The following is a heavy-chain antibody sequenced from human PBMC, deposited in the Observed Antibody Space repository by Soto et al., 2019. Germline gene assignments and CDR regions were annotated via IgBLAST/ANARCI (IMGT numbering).Heavy chain of an antibody. CDR2: MYHSGTP. J-gene: IGHJ4*02. CDR1: GGSLTSFY. V-gene: IGHV4-59*01. Sequence: TLSLPCTVSGGSLTSFYYSWLRQPPGKGLEWIGYMYHSGTPTYNPSLKSRVTISVDTAKSQISLRLDSVNAADTAVYYCARKGGFYHDYWGQGTLVTVSS. D-gene: IGHD3-3*01. CDR3: ARKGGFYHDY.